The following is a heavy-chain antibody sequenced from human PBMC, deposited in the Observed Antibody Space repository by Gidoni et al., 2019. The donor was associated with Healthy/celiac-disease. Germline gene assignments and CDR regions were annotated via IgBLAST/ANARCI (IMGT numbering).Heavy chain of an antibody. D-gene: IGHD4-4*01. CDR1: GGSISSSSYY. Sequence: QLQLQESVPGLVKPSETLSLTCTVSGGSISSSSYYWGWIRQPPGKGLEWIGSIYYSGSTYYNPSLKSRVTISVDTSKNQFSLKLSSVTAADTAVYYCARPIYDYSTKGWFDPWGQGTLVTVSS. V-gene: IGHV4-39*01. CDR2: IYYSGST. J-gene: IGHJ5*02. CDR3: ARPIYDYSTKGWFDP.